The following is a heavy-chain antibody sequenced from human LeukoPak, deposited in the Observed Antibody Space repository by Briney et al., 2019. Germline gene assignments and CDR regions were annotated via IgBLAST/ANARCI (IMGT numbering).Heavy chain of an antibody. CDR2: ISASSHYT. CDR3: AKDGSGGDYHFYLYIDV. CDR1: GFTFANQA. V-gene: IGHV3-23*01. D-gene: IGHD3-16*01. J-gene: IGHJ6*03. Sequence: PGGSLRLSCAVSGFTFANQAMSWVRQAPGKGLEWISGISASSHYTYNADSVKGRFTISRDNSKNTLYLQMTSLRAEDTALYYCAKDGSGGDYHFYLYIDVCGKGATVTASS.